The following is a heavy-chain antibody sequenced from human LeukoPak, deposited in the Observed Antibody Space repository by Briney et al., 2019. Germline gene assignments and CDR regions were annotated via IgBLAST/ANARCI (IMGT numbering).Heavy chain of an antibody. CDR1: GDSVSGNSAA. D-gene: IGHD1-26*01. V-gene: IGHV6-1*01. Sequence: SQTLSLTCAISGDSVSGNSAAWNWIRQSPSRGLEWLGRTYYRSKWYNDYAVSVRSRITINSDTSKNQFSLQLNSVTPEDTAVYYCARALVGATRSLDFWGQGILVTVSS. J-gene: IGHJ4*02. CDR3: ARALVGATRSLDF. CDR2: TYYRSKWYN.